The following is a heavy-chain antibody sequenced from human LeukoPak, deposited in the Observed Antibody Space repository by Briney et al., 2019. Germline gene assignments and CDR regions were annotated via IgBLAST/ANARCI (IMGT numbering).Heavy chain of an antibody. V-gene: IGHV1-18*01. CDR1: GYSFTSNV. D-gene: IGHD6-25*01. CDR3: GLSGNYYYYYMDV. CDR2: ISAYNGNT. J-gene: IGHJ6*03. Sequence: ASVKVSCKASGYSFTSNVISGVRQAPGQGLEWMGWISAYNGNTNYAQKLQGRVTMTTDTSTSTAYMELSSLRSDDTAIYYCGLSGNYYYYYMDVWGKGTTVTVSS.